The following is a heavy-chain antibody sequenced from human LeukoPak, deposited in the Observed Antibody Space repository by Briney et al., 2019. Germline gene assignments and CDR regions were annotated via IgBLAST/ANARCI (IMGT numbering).Heavy chain of an antibody. CDR2: MNPNSGNT. D-gene: IGHD3-9*01. V-gene: IGHV1-8*01. CDR1: GYTFTSYD. CDR3: ARSGNDILTGYYYYYGMDV. J-gene: IGHJ6*02. Sequence: AASVKVSCKASGYTFTSYDISWVRQATGQGLEWMGWMNPNSGNTGYAQKFQGRVTMTRNTSISTAYMELSSLRSEDTAVYYCARSGNDILTGYYYYYGMDVWGQGTTVTVSS.